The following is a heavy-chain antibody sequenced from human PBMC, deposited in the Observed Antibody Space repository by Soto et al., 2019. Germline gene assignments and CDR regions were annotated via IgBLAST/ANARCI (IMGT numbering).Heavy chain of an antibody. CDR1: GESVKSGSYY. J-gene: IGHJ5*02. D-gene: IGHD1-1*01. CDR2: IHYSGNT. V-gene: IGHV4-61*01. Sequence: QVQLQESGPGLVKPSEILSLTCTVSGESVKSGSYYWNWIRQPPGKGLERIGYIHYSGNTRYNPSLKYRVAMSLDTSKNQSPLKLTSVTAAVTVVYYCATHATWSPWRFDPWGQGTLVTVSS. CDR3: ATHATWSPWRFDP.